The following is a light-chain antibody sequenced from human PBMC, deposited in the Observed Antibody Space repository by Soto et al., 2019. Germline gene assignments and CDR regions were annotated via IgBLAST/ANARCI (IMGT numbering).Light chain of an antibody. Sequence: EMLMTQSPATLSVSPGERATLSCRASQSVSSDLAWYHQKPGQAPRLLIYGASTRATGIPARFSGSGSGTEFTLTISSLQSEDFAVYYCQQYNNWPPVTFGQGTKVDIK. J-gene: IGKJ1*01. CDR3: QQYNNWPPVT. CDR2: GAS. CDR1: QSVSSD. V-gene: IGKV3-15*01.